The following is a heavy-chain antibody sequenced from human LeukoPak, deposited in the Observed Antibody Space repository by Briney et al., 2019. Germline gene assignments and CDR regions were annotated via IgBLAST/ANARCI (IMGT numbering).Heavy chain of an antibody. Sequence: PSETLSLTCTVSGGSISSSSYYWSWIRQPPGKGLEWIGEINHSGSTNYNPSLKSRVTISVDTSKNQFSLKLSSVTAADTAVYYCARHSSGWYGYYFDYWGQGTLVTVSS. D-gene: IGHD6-19*01. J-gene: IGHJ4*02. CDR2: INHSGST. V-gene: IGHV4-39*01. CDR3: ARHSSGWYGYYFDY. CDR1: GGSISSSSYY.